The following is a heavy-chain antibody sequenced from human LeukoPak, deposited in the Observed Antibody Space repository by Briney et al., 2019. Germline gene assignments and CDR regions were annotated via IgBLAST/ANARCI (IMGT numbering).Heavy chain of an antibody. Sequence: PSETLSLTCAVSGGSISSSNWWSWVRQPPGKGLEWIGEIYHSGSTNYNPSLKSRVTISVDKSKNQFSLKLSSVTAADTAVYYCARYGSAGRVRNWFDPWGQGTLVTVSS. V-gene: IGHV4-4*02. CDR2: IYHSGST. CDR3: ARYGSAGRVRNWFDP. J-gene: IGHJ5*02. CDR1: GGSISSSNW. D-gene: IGHD6-13*01.